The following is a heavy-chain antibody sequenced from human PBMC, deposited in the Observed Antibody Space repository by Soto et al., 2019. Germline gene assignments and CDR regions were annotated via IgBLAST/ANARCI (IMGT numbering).Heavy chain of an antibody. J-gene: IGHJ4*02. CDR3: AKDYGPKAPYPYSNTHTDF. Sequence: QRHLVESGGGVVQPGRSLRLSCAASGFTFSSYGMHWIRQAPGKGLEWVAVISHDGAFKDYADSVKGRFTISRDNCENTLFLEMNSLGPSDTAVYYCAKDYGPKAPYPYSNTHTDFWGQGTRVTVSS. V-gene: IGHV3-30*18. D-gene: IGHD6-13*01. CDR2: ISHDGAFK. CDR1: GFTFSSYG.